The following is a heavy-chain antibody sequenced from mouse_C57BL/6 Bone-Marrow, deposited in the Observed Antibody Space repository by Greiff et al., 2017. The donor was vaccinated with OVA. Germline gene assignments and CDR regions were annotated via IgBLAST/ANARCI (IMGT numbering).Heavy chain of an antibody. CDR1: GYAFSSSW. CDR3: AKIILPMVTTGVD. J-gene: IGHJ3*01. V-gene: IGHV1-82*01. D-gene: IGHD2-2*01. CDR2: IYPGDGDT. Sequence: QVQLQQSGPELVKPGASVKISCKASGYAFSSSWMNWVKQRPGKGLEWIGRIYPGDGDTNYKSSSTAYMQLSSLTSEDSAVYFCAKIILPMVTTGVDWGQGTLVTVSA.